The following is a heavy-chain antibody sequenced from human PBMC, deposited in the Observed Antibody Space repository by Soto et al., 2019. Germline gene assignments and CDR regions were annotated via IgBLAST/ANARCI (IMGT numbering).Heavy chain of an antibody. CDR3: ARGWYYYDSTPHRD. Sequence: QVQLVESGGGVVQPGRSLRLSCAASGFTFSSYAMHWVRQAPGKGLEWVAVISYDGSNKYYADAVKGRFTISRDNSKNTLYLQMNSLRAEDTAVYYCARGWYYYDSTPHRDWGQGTLVTVSS. CDR1: GFTFSSYA. J-gene: IGHJ4*02. V-gene: IGHV3-30-3*01. CDR2: ISYDGSNK. D-gene: IGHD3-22*01.